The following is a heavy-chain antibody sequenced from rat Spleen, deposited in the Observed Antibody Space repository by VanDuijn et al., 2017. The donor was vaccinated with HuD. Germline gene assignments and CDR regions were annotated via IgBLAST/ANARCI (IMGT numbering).Heavy chain of an antibody. D-gene: IGHD1-2*01. CDR2: IIYDGSRT. V-gene: IGHV5S10*01. CDR3: TGSYHSSYMGFAY. J-gene: IGHJ3*01. CDR1: GFTFSDYG. Sequence: EVQLVESGGGLVQPGRSLKLSCAASGFTFSDYGMAWVRQAPKKGLEWVATIIYDGSRTYYRDSVKGRFTVSRDNAKNTQYLQMDSLRSEDTATYYCTGSYHSSYMGFAYWGQGTLVTVSS.